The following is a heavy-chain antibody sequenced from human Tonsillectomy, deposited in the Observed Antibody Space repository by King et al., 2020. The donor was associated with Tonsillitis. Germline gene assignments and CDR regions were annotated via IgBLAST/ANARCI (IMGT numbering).Heavy chain of an antibody. Sequence: VQLVESGGDLVQPGGSLRLSCAASGFRFSNYWMSWVRQAPGKGLEWVANIKQDGSEKYDVDSVKGRFTISKDNATNSLFLQMSGLRAEDTAVYYCARFMAADGYAEYFHYWGQGALVTVSS. J-gene: IGHJ1*01. CDR1: GFRFSNYW. CDR3: ARFMAADGYAEYFHY. CDR2: IKQDGSEK. D-gene: IGHD5-24*01. V-gene: IGHV3-7*01.